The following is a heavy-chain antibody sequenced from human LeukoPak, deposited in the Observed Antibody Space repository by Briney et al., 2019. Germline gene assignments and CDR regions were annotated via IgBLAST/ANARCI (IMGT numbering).Heavy chain of an antibody. D-gene: IGHD5-18*01. CDR2: ISSSSSYI. Sequence: GGSLRLSCAASGFTFSSYSMNRVRQAPGKGLEWVSSISSSSSYIYYADSVKGRFTISRDNAKNSLYLQMNSLRAEDTAVYYCARGPPLGYSYGYFDYWGQGTLVTVSS. J-gene: IGHJ4*02. CDR1: GFTFSSYS. V-gene: IGHV3-21*01. CDR3: ARGPPLGYSYGYFDY.